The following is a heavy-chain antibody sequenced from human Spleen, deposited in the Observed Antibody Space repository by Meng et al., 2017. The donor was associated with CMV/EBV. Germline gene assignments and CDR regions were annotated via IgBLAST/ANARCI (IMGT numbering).Heavy chain of an antibody. J-gene: IGHJ4*02. CDR2: INHSGST. Sequence: VKVREWGEGRLKPSGTLSLTWAVHGGSLGGYYWSWIRQPPGKGLEWIGEINHSGSTNYNPSLKSRVTISVDTSKNQFSLKLSSVTAADTAVYYCARGAYWGQGTLVTVSS. V-gene: IGHV4-34*01. CDR1: GGSLGGYY. CDR3: ARGAY.